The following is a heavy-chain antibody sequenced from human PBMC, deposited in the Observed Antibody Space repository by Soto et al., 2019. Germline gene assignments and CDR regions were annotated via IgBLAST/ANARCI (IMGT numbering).Heavy chain of an antibody. J-gene: IGHJ6*02. CDR1: GYKVSTWHNFTSYW. CDR2: IYPGDSDT. D-gene: IGHD4-17*01. V-gene: IGHV5-51*01. Sequence: GESLKISCMGSGYKVSTWHNFTSYWIAWVRQMPGEGLEWMGIIYPGDSDTRYSPSFQGQVTISADKSISTAYLQWSSLKASDTAMYYCARHGTTVTTFFLGWGVRGIGDFYYYGLDVWGQGTTVTVSS. CDR3: ARHGTTVTTFFLGWGVRGIGDFYYYGLDV.